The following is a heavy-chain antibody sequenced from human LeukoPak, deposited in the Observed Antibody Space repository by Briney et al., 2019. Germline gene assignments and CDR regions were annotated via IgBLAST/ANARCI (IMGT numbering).Heavy chain of an antibody. V-gene: IGHV1-8*02. D-gene: IGHD3-10*01. Sequence: ASVKVSCKASGYTFTSYDINWVRQATGQGLEWMGWMNPNSGNTGYAQKFQGRVTMTRNTSISTAYMELSSLRSEDTAVYYCARVVTMVRGPYDAFDIWGQGTMVTVSS. CDR3: ARVVTMVRGPYDAFDI. CDR1: GYTFTSYD. J-gene: IGHJ3*02. CDR2: MNPNSGNT.